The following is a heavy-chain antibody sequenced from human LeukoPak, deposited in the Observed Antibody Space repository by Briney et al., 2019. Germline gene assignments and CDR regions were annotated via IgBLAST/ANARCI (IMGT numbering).Heavy chain of an antibody. J-gene: IGHJ4*02. D-gene: IGHD6-19*01. CDR1: GFTFSKYW. CDR2: IDTDGTVT. CDR3: ALPPVVGD. Sequence: PGGSLRLSCAASGFTFSKYWMLWVRQAPGKGLESVSRIDTDGTVTTYADSVKGRFTISRDNARNTLYLQMNGLRVEDTAVYYCALPPVVGDWGQGTLVTVSS. V-gene: IGHV3-74*01.